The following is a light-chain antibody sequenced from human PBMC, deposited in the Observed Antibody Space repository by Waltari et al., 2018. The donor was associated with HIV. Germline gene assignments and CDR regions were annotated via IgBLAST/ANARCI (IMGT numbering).Light chain of an antibody. Sequence: SVSGSPGQSITISCTGTSSDVGGYNYVSWYQQHPGKAPKLMIYDVSNRPSGVSYRFSGSKSGNTASLTISGLQAEDEADYYCSSYTTSSTWVFGGGTKLTVL. J-gene: IGLJ3*02. V-gene: IGLV2-14*01. CDR3: SSYTTSSTWV. CDR1: SSDVGGYNY. CDR2: DVS.